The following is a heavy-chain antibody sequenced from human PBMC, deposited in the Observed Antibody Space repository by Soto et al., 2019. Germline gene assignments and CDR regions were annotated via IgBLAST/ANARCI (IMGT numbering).Heavy chain of an antibody. CDR3: ARDNRGEERVYNYYYGMDV. Sequence: QVQLVQSGAEVKKPGSSVKVSCKASGGTFSSYAISWVRQAPGQGLEWLGGIIPIFGTANYAQKFQGRVTINVYESTSTADMELSSLRSEDTAVYYCARDNRGEERVYNYYYGMDVWGQGTTVTVSS. CDR1: GGTFSSYA. CDR2: IIPIFGTA. V-gene: IGHV1-69*01. D-gene: IGHD3-10*01. J-gene: IGHJ6*02.